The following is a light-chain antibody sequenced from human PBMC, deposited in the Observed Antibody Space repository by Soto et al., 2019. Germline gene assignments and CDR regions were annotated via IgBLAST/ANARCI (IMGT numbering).Light chain of an antibody. V-gene: IGKV3-20*01. CDR2: GSS. J-gene: IGKJ1*01. CDR3: QQYDSSRT. Sequence: EIVLTQSPGTLSLSPGERATLSCRASQSVSSTFLAWYQQKPGQAPRVLIYGSSARAAGIPDSFSGSGSGTDFTLTISRLEPEDFAVYYCQQYDSSRTFGQGTKVEMK. CDR1: QSVSSTF.